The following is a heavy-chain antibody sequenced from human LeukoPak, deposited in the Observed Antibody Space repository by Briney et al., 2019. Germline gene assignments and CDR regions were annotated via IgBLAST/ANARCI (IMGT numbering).Heavy chain of an antibody. J-gene: IGHJ6*04. CDR1: GFTFSSDG. CDR2: ISYDGSNK. CDR3: ARDKPGIAAPDV. D-gene: IGHD6-13*01. Sequence: GRSLRLSCAVSGFTFSSDGMHWVRQGPGKGLEWVSVISYDGSNKYYADAVKGRFTISRDNSKNTLYLQMNSLRAEDAAVYYCARDKPGIAAPDVWGKGTTVTVSS. V-gene: IGHV3-30*03.